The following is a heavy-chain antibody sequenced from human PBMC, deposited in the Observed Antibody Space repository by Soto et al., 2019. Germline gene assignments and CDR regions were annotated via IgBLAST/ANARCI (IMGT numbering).Heavy chain of an antibody. V-gene: IGHV3-15*01. D-gene: IGHD3-16*01. Sequence: GGSLRLSCVVSGFTSSNAHMSWVRQPPGKGLEWVGRIRSKSDDGTTAYAAPVKGRFTISRDDSKNTVYLQMNSLRTEDTAVYYCTSQPLFGGYSYYFDYWGQGALVTVS. CDR1: GFTSSNAH. J-gene: IGHJ4*02. CDR3: TSQPLFGGYSYYFDY. CDR2: IRSKSDDGTT.